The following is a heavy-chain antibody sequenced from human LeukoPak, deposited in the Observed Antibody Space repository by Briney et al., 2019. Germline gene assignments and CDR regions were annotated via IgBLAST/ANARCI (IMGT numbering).Heavy chain of an antibody. Sequence: GGSLRLSCAASGFTFSSYAMSWVRQAPGKGLEWVSAISGSGGSTYYADSLKGRFSISRDNSKNTLYLQMNSLRAEDTAVYYCAKEMGHYGSGSYYNWGQGTLVTVSS. CDR3: AKEMGHYGSGSYYN. J-gene: IGHJ4*02. CDR1: GFTFSSYA. D-gene: IGHD3-10*01. V-gene: IGHV3-23*01. CDR2: ISGSGGST.